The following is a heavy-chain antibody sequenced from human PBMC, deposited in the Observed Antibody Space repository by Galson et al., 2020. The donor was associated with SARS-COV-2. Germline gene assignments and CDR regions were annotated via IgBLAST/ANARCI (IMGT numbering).Heavy chain of an antibody. D-gene: IGHD1-26*01. Sequence: TGGSLRLSCAVSGFTFSSYGMHWVRQAPGKGLEWVAVISYDGSNKYYADSVKGRFTISRDNSKNTLYLQMNSLRAEDTAVYYCARSYSGSYCDGMDVWGQGTTGTVSS. CDR3: ARSYSGSYCDGMDV. V-gene: IGHV3-30*03. J-gene: IGHJ6*02. CDR2: ISYDGSNK. CDR1: GFTFSSYG.